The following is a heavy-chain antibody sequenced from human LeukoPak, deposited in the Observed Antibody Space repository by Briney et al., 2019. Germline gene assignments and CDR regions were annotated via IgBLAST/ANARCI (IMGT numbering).Heavy chain of an antibody. Sequence: GGSLRLSCAASGLTFSNYWMTWVRQGPGKGLEWLATIKPDGSEKSYVDSVKGQFTISRDNARDSLYLEMNNLRPENTAVYYCVTNGEKWGQGTLVTVSS. D-gene: IGHD3-10*01. J-gene: IGHJ4*02. CDR1: GLTFSNYW. V-gene: IGHV3-7*01. CDR3: VTNGEK. CDR2: IKPDGSEK.